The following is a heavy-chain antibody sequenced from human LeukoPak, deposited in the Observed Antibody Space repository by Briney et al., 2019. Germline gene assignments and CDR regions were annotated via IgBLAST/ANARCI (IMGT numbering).Heavy chain of an antibody. CDR3: ARVYYYGMDV. J-gene: IGHJ6*02. Sequence: GGSMRLSCAASGFSFSTYTMNWVRQAPGKGLEWVSSIRTSGSYIFYADSVRGRFTISRDNAKNSLYLQMNSLRAEDTAVYYCARVYYYGMDVWGQGTTVTVSS. V-gene: IGHV3-21*01. CDR1: GFSFSTYT. CDR2: IRTSGSYI.